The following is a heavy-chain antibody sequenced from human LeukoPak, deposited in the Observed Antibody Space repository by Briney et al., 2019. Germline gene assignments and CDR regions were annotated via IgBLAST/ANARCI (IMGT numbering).Heavy chain of an antibody. Sequence: GGSLRLSCAASGYIFRRYAMHWVRQAPGKGLEWVAVISYDGNNQYYADSVKARFSISRDNSENTLYLQINSLRVEDTAVYYCLRGDRRDYWDRGTLVTVSS. CDR3: LRGDRRDY. CDR1: GYIFRRYA. CDR2: ISYDGNNQ. J-gene: IGHJ4*02. V-gene: IGHV3-30*04.